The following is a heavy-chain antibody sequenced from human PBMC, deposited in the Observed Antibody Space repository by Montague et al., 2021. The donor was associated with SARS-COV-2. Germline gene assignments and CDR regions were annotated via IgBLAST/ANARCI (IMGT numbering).Heavy chain of an antibody. CDR2: IYFSGST. D-gene: IGHD1-1*01. CDR1: GGSISSYY. Sequence: SETLSLTCTVSGGSISSYYWSWIRQPPGKGLEYIGYIYFSGSTNYNPSLKSRLTISVATSKNQFSLKLSSVTAADTAVYFCTRLSLGWNTDWGQGTLVTVSS. V-gene: IGHV4-59*08. J-gene: IGHJ1*01. CDR3: TRLSLGWNTD.